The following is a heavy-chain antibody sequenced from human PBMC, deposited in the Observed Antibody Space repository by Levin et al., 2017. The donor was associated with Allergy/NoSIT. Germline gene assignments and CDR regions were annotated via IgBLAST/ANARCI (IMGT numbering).Heavy chain of an antibody. J-gene: IGHJ3*02. V-gene: IGHV1-69*13. D-gene: IGHD3-22*01. CDR1: GGTFSSYA. CDR3: ARDSTDDSSGYYLLNDAFDI. CDR2: IIPIFGTA. Sequence: GASVKVSCKASGGTFSSYAISWVRQAPGQGLEWMGGIIPIFGTANYAQKFQGRVTITADESTSTAYMELSSLRSEDTAVYYCARDSTDDSSGYYLLNDAFDIWGQGTMVTVSS.